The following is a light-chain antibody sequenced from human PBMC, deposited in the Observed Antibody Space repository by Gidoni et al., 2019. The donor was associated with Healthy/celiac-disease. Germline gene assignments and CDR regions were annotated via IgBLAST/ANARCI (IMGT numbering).Light chain of an antibody. Sequence: DIQMTQSPSSLSASVGDRVTITCRASQSISSYLNWYQQKPGKAPKLLIYAASSLQSGVPSRFSGSGSGTDFTLTISSLQPEDFATYYCQQSDSTPEITFXXXTRLEIK. J-gene: IGKJ5*01. CDR3: QQSDSTPEIT. CDR2: AAS. CDR1: QSISSY. V-gene: IGKV1-39*01.